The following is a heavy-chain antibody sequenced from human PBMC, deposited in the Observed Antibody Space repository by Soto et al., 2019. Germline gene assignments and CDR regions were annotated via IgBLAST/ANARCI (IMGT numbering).Heavy chain of an antibody. CDR1: GFTFSRYA. Sequence: EVQLLESGGGLVQPGGSLRLSCAASGFTFSRYAMNWVRQAPGKGLEWVSAISGSGGSTYYADSVKGRFTISRDNSKNTLYLQMNSLSAEDTAGYYCAKGFFGNEGYFQHWGQGTLVTVSS. D-gene: IGHD1-1*01. CDR3: AKGFFGNEGYFQH. J-gene: IGHJ1*01. V-gene: IGHV3-23*01. CDR2: ISGSGGST.